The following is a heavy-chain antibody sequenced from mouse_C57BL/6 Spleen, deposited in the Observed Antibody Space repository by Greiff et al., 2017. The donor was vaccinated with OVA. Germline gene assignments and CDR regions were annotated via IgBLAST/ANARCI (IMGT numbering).Heavy chain of an antibody. CDR3: ARERSTGTGFDY. D-gene: IGHD4-1*02. J-gene: IGHJ2*01. Sequence: EVQLVESGPGMVKPSQSLSLTCTVTGYSITSGYDWHWIRHFPGNKLEWMGYISYSGSTNYNPSLKSRISITHDTSKNHFFLKLNSVTTEDTATYYCARERSTGTGFDYWGQGTTLTVSS. CDR1: GYSITSGYD. V-gene: IGHV3-1*01. CDR2: ISYSGST.